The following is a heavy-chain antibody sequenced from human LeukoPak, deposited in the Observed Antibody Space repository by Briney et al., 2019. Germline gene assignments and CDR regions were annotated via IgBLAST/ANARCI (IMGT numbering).Heavy chain of an antibody. J-gene: IGHJ4*02. CDR3: ARHPKSGYSGYESDY. D-gene: IGHD5-12*01. Sequence: SETLSLTCTVSGGSISSYYWTWIRQPPGKGLEWIGYIYYSGSTNYSPSLKSRVTISIDTSKNQFSLKLSSVTAADTAMYYCARHPKSGYSGYESDYWGQGTLVTVSS. CDR1: GGSISSYY. CDR2: IYYSGST. V-gene: IGHV4-59*08.